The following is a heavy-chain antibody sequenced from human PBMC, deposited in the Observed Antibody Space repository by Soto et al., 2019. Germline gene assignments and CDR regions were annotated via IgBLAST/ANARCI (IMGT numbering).Heavy chain of an antibody. CDR1: GFAFDNYA. V-gene: IGHV3-23*01. Sequence: EVQLLESGGGLVQPGGSLRLSCAVSGFAFDNYAMIWVRQAPEKGLKWVSGISGSGGTTYYADSVKDRFTISRDNAKNTVFLQMNSLRAEDTAVYYCAKSRTDLRVTVFGLFIVSDFWGQGSLVTVSS. D-gene: IGHD3-3*01. CDR2: ISGSGGTT. J-gene: IGHJ4*02. CDR3: AKSRTDLRVTVFGLFIVSDF.